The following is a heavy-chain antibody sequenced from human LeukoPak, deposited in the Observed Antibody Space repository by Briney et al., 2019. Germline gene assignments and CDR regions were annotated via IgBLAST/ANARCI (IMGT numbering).Heavy chain of an antibody. V-gene: IGHV3-30*02. CDR2: IQSNGGDK. D-gene: IGHD5-18*01. J-gene: IGHJ4*02. Sequence: GGSLRLSCVVYGFTLRNYGIHCVRQAPGKGLEWVALIQSNGGDKRYANSVNGRFNISSDNSKNSVYLEMSSLRADDTALYYCARGYTYRFDYWGQGTLVAVSS. CDR1: GFTLRNYG. CDR3: ARGYTYRFDY.